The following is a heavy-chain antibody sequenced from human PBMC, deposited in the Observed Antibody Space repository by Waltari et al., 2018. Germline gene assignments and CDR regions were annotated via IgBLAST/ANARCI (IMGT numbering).Heavy chain of an antibody. J-gene: IGHJ4*02. Sequence: EVQLVESGGGLVKPGGSLRLSCAASGFTFSSYSMNWVRQAPGKGLEWVSSISSSSSYIYYADSVKGRFTISRDNAKNSLYLQMNSLRAEDTAVYYCARPYSSSWANFDYWGQGTLVTVSS. CDR1: GFTFSSYS. CDR2: ISSSSSYI. V-gene: IGHV3-21*01. CDR3: ARPYSSSWANFDY. D-gene: IGHD6-13*01.